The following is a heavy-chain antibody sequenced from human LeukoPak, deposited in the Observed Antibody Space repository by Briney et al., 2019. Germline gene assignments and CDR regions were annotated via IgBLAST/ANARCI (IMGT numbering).Heavy chain of an antibody. D-gene: IGHD5-12*01. CDR2: IYHSGST. J-gene: IGHJ6*03. CDR1: GYSISSGYY. Sequence: SETLSLTCTVSGYSISSGYYWGWIRKPPGKGLEWIGSIYHSGSTYYNPSLKSRVTISVDTSKNQFSLKLSSVTAADTAVYYCATGVSGGYGHYYNNYMDVWGKGTTVTVSS. V-gene: IGHV4-38-2*02. CDR3: ATGVSGGYGHYYNNYMDV.